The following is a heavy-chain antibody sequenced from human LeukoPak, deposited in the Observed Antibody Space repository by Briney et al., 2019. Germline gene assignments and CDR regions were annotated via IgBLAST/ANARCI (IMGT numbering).Heavy chain of an antibody. V-gene: IGHV3-7*01. J-gene: IGHJ3*02. Sequence: GGSLRLSCAASGFTFSSYWMSWVRQAPGKGLEWVANIKQDGSEKYYVDSVKGRFTISRDNAKNSLYLQMNSLRAEDTAVYYCARVTAREWLSSYDAFDIWGQGTMVTVSS. CDR1: GFTFSSYW. CDR2: IKQDGSEK. D-gene: IGHD5-12*01. CDR3: ARVTAREWLSSYDAFDI.